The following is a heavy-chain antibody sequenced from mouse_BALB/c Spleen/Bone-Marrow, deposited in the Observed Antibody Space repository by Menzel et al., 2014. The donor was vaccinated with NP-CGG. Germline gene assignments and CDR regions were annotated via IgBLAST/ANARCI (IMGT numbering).Heavy chain of an antibody. CDR2: INPSTGYT. CDR3: ARSYYDGSSFAY. D-gene: IGHD1-1*01. Sequence: VQLQQSGAELAKPGASVKMSCKASGYTFTSYRMHWVKQRPGQGLEWIGYINPSTGYTGYNQKFKDKATLTADKSSSTAYMQLSSLTSEDSAVYYCARSYYDGSSFAYWGQGTLVTVSA. V-gene: IGHV1-4*01. J-gene: IGHJ3*01. CDR1: GYTFTSYR.